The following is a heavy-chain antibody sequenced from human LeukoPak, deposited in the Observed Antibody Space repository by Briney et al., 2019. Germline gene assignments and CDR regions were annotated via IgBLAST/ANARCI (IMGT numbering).Heavy chain of an antibody. CDR3: ARVGPTRSDFDY. Sequence: GGSLRLSCAASGFIFSSNYMTWVRQAPGKGLEWVSVIFSGGSTYYADAVKGRVTISIDNSKNTLYLQMNNLRGEDTAVYYCARVGPTRSDFDYWGQGTLVTVSS. CDR2: IFSGGST. CDR1: GFIFSSNY. V-gene: IGHV3-53*01. J-gene: IGHJ4*02. D-gene: IGHD1-26*01.